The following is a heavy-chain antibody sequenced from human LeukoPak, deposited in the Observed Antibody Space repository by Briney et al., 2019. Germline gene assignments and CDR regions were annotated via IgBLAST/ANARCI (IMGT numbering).Heavy chain of an antibody. CDR1: GYTFTGDY. CDR2: TNPNSGGT. V-gene: IGHV1-2*02. D-gene: IGHD5-24*01. J-gene: IGHJ4*02. CDR3: ARDGTGVYNLVQY. Sequence: ASVKVSCKASGYTFTGDYMHWVRQAPGQGLEWMGWTNPNSGGTNYAQKFQGRVTMTRDTSISAVYMELSRLRSDDTAVYYCARDGTGVYNLVQYWGQGTLVTVSS.